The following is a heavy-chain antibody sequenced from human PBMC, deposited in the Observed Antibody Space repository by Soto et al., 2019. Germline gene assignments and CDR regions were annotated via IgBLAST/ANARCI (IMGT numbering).Heavy chain of an antibody. V-gene: IGHV3-11*01. CDR3: ARDLRKQQPPGAFDI. D-gene: IGHD6-13*01. CDR1: GFTFSDYY. Sequence: GGSLRLSCAASGFTFSDYYMSWIRQAPGKGLEWVSCISSSGRTIYYADSVKGRFTISRDNAKNSLYLQMNSLRAEDTAVYYCARDLRKQQPPGAFDIWGQGTMVTVSS. J-gene: IGHJ3*02. CDR2: ISSSGRTI.